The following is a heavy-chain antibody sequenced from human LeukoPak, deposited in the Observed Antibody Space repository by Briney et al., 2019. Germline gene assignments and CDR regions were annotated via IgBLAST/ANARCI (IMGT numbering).Heavy chain of an antibody. CDR1: GFTFSSYW. CDR2: IKEDGSEK. CDR3: VRSGGY. V-gene: IGHV3-7*05. Sequence: GGSLRLSCAVSGFTFSSYWMNWVRQAPGKGLEWVANIKEDGSEKYYVDSVKGRFTISRGNAKNSLCLQMNSLRAEDTAIYYCVRSGGYWGQGTLVTVSS. J-gene: IGHJ4*02. D-gene: IGHD1-26*01.